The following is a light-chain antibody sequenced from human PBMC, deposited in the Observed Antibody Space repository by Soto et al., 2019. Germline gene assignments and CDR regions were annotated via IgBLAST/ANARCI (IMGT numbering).Light chain of an antibody. CDR1: QGISSY. Sequence: AIRMTQSPSSFSASKGDRVTITCRASQGISSYLAWYQQKPGKAPKLLIYAASTLQSGVPSRFSGSGSGTDFTLTISSLQPEDFATYYCQQSYSTPITFGQGTRLEIK. CDR3: QQSYSTPIT. CDR2: AAS. V-gene: IGKV1-8*01. J-gene: IGKJ5*01.